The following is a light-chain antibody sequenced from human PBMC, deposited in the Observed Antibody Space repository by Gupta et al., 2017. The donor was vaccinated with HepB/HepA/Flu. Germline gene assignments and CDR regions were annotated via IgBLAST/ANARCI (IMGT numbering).Light chain of an antibody. J-gene: IGLJ2*01. CDR2: GNS. Sequence: QSVLTQQPSVSGAPGQRATIACTGSSPNIGAGYDVHWYQQLPGTAPKLLIYGNSNRPSGVPDRFSGSKSGTSASLAITGLQSEDEADYYCQSYDSSLSGPVVFGGGTKLTVL. CDR3: QSYDSSLSGPVV. CDR1: SPNIGAGYD. V-gene: IGLV1-40*01.